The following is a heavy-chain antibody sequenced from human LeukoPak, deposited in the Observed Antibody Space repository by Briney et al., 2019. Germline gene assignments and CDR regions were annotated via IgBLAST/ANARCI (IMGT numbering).Heavy chain of an antibody. V-gene: IGHV5-51*01. CDR1: GYSFTSYW. CDR3: ARHVRYDSSGYYLDY. D-gene: IGHD3-22*01. Sequence: GESLKTSCKGSGYSFTSYWIGWVRQMPGKGLGWMGIIYPGDYDTRYSPSFEGQVTISDDTSITTAYQLGSRLKASDAAMYYRARHVRYDSSGYYLDYWGQGTLVTVSS. J-gene: IGHJ4*02. CDR2: IYPGDYDT.